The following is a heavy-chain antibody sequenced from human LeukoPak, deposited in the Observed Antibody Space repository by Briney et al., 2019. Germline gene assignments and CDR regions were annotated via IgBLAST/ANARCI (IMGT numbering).Heavy chain of an antibody. CDR1: GDTFTGYY. CDR2: INPNSGGT. Sequence: ASVKVSCKASGDTFTGYYMHWVRQAPGQGLEWMGWINPNSGGTNYAQKFQGRVTMTRDTSISTAYMELSRLRSDDTAVYYCARGTDGDAHYYYYGMDVWGQGTTVTVSS. J-gene: IGHJ6*02. V-gene: IGHV1-2*02. CDR3: ARGTDGDAHYYYYGMDV. D-gene: IGHD4-17*01.